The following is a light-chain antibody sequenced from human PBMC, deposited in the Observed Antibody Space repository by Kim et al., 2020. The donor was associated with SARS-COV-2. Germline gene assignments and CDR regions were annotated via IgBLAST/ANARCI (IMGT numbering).Light chain of an antibody. CDR3: QQSYSLPLT. Sequence: GDRVTITCRASENIVNYLNWYEQKPGKAPKVLIYAASSLESGVPSRFSGSGSGTDFTLTISSLQPEDFATYYCQQSYSLPLTFGGGTKV. V-gene: IGKV1-39*01. J-gene: IGKJ4*01. CDR2: AAS. CDR1: ENIVNY.